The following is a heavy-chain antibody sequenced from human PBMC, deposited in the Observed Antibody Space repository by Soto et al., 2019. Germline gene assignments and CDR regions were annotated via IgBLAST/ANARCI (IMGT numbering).Heavy chain of an antibody. Sequence: EVQLVESGGGLIQPGGSLRLSCAVSGFTVSNNYMSWVRQAPGKGLEGVSVIYSGGYTAYGDSVKGRFTISRDNSKNTTFFQMNTRGAGAPAVFFCGTPPGGGGYWGQGTLVTVSS. CDR3: GTPPGGGGY. D-gene: IGHD3-10*01. J-gene: IGHJ4*02. V-gene: IGHV3-53*01. CDR2: IYSGGYT. CDR1: GFTVSNNY.